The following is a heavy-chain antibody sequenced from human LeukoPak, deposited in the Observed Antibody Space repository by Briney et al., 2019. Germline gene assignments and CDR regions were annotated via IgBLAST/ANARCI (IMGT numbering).Heavy chain of an antibody. CDR1: GGSISSYY. Sequence: SETLSLTCTVSGGSISSYYWSWIRQPPGKGLEWIGYIYYSGSTNYNPSLKSRVTISVDTSKNQFSLKLSSVTAADTAVYYCARGGGYYYMDVWGKGTTVTVSS. CDR2: IYYSGST. J-gene: IGHJ6*03. CDR3: ARGGGYYYMDV. D-gene: IGHD4-23*01. V-gene: IGHV4-59*12.